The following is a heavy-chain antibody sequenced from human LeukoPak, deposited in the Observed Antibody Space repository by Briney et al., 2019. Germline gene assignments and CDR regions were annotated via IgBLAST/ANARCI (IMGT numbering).Heavy chain of an antibody. J-gene: IGHJ4*02. CDR2: IYDRASI. V-gene: IGHV4-59*01. Sequence: AETLSVTCTVSGGSISGNYWSWIRQPPGKGLEWIGHIYDRASINYNPSLLSRVTISVDTSKNHFSLKLSSVTAADTAVYYCATLRDGYEFDYWGQGTLVTVSS. CDR3: ATLRDGYEFDY. D-gene: IGHD5-24*01. CDR1: GGSISGNY.